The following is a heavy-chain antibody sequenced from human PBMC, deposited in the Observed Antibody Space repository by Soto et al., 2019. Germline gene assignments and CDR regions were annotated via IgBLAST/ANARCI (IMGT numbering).Heavy chain of an antibody. CDR2: INAGNGDT. CDR1: GYTFTNYT. J-gene: IGHJ4*02. CDR3: ARNSYGSGGLVP. Sequence: ASVKVSCKASGYTFTNYTIHWVRQAPGQRLEWMGWINAGNGDTKYSQKFQGRVAITRDTSASTAYMELSSLRSEDTAVYYCARNSYGSGGLVPWGEGALVTVYS. V-gene: IGHV1-3*01. D-gene: IGHD3-22*01.